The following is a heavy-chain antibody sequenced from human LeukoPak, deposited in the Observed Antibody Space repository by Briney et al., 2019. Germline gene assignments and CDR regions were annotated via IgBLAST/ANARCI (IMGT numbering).Heavy chain of an antibody. J-gene: IGHJ6*03. CDR2: IYTSGST. V-gene: IGHV4-61*02. Sequence: PSETLSLTCTVSGGSISSGSYYWSWIRQPAGKGLEWIGRIYTSGSTNYNPSLKSRVTMSVDTSKNQFSLKLSSVTAADTAVYYCAREAGSYNPSSYYYMDVWGKGTTVTISS. CDR1: GGSISSGSYY. D-gene: IGHD3-10*01. CDR3: AREAGSYNPSSYYYMDV.